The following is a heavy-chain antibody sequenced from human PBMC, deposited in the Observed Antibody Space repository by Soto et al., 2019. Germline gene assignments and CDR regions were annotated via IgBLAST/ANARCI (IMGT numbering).Heavy chain of an antibody. J-gene: IGHJ1*01. V-gene: IGHV3-23*01. D-gene: IGHD5-12*01. Sequence: EVQLWESGGGLVQPGGSLRLPCAASGFTFGNYVMSWVRQAPGKGLEWVSTISNGGGSTYYADSVKGRFTISRDNDKNTVYLQMNSLRAEDTAAYYCAKDPGYGVGYFQQWGQGTLVGVSS. CDR2: ISNGGGST. CDR3: AKDPGYGVGYFQQ. CDR1: GFTFGNYV.